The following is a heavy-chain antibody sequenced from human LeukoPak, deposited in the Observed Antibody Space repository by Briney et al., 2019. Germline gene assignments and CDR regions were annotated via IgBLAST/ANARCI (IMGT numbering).Heavy chain of an antibody. Sequence: SETLSLTCTVSGGSISSSGYYWGWIRQPPGKGLEWIGSIYYSGSTNYNPSLKSRVTISVDTSKNQFSLKLSSVTAADTAVYYCARASYYYDSSGYYYFDYWGQGTLVTVSS. CDR1: GGSISSSGYY. CDR2: IYYSGST. CDR3: ARASYYYDSSGYYYFDY. J-gene: IGHJ4*02. V-gene: IGHV4-39*07. D-gene: IGHD3-22*01.